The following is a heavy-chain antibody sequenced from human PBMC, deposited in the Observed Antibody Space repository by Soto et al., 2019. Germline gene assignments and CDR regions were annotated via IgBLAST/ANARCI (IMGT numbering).Heavy chain of an antibody. CDR2: IYNSGST. Sequence: QVQLQESGPGLVKPSETLSLTCTVSGGSVTSGSYYWSWIRQPPGKGLEWIGYIYNSGSTNYNPSLKSRVTTSVDTSKNQFSLKVNPVTAADTAMYYCAREDFYNGMDVWGQGTTVTVSS. CDR1: GGSVTSGSYY. CDR3: AREDFYNGMDV. J-gene: IGHJ6*02. V-gene: IGHV4-61*01.